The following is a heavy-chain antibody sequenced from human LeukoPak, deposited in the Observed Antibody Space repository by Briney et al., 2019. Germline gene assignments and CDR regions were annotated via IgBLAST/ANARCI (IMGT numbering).Heavy chain of an antibody. J-gene: IGHJ3*02. V-gene: IGHV3-48*03. CDR3: ARGGNIGYDYNAFDI. CDR1: GFTFSSYE. Sequence: GGSLRLSCAASGFTFSSYEMNWVRQAPGKGLEWVSYISGSGSTMYYADSVKGRFTISRDNAKNSLYLQMNSLRVEDTAVYYCARGGNIGYDYNAFDIWGQGTMVTVSS. D-gene: IGHD3-22*01. CDR2: ISGSGSTM.